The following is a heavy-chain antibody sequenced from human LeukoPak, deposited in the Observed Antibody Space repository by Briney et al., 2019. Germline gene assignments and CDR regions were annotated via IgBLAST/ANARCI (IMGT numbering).Heavy chain of an antibody. CDR1: GYTFTSYD. D-gene: IGHD6-19*01. V-gene: IGHV1-2*02. CDR3: ARVRFWGGWSGRYYFDH. CDR2: INPNSGGT. J-gene: IGHJ4*02. Sequence: GASVKVSCKASGYTFTSYDINWVRQAPGQGLEWMGWINPNSGGTNYAQKFQGRVTMTRDTSISTAYMELSRLRSDDTAVYYCARVRFWGGWSGRYYFDHWGQGTLVTVSS.